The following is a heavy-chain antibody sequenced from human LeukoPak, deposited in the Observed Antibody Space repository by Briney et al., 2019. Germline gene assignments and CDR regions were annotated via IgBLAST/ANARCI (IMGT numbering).Heavy chain of an antibody. CDR1: GFTVSSSS. J-gene: IGHJ4*02. D-gene: IGHD6-6*01. Sequence: GGSLRLSCAASGFTVSSSSLSWVRQAPGKGLEWVSLITSGGNTYYADSVRGRFTVSRDNSKNTLFLQMNSLRADDTAVYYCARASYSSWTFFEYWGQGTLVTVSS. V-gene: IGHV3-53*01. CDR3: ARASYSSWTFFEY. CDR2: ITSGGNT.